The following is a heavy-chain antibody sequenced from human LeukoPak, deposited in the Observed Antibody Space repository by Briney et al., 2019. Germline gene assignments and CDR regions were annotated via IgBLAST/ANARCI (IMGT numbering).Heavy chain of an antibody. V-gene: IGHV3-11*01. J-gene: IGHJ4*02. CDR2: ISGSANTI. CDR1: GFPFSDYY. CDR3: ARAPPYDSSGLLDY. D-gene: IGHD3-22*01. Sequence: GGSLRLSCAASGFPFSDYYMSWIRQAPGKGLEWVSYISGSANTIYYADSVKGRFTISRDNAKNSLYLQMNTLRAEDTAVYYCARAPPYDSSGLLDYWGQGTLVTVSS.